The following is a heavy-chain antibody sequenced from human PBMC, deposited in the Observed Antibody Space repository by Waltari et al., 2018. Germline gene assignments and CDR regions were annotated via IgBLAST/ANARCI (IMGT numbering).Heavy chain of an antibody. CDR1: GLLFSSWG. J-gene: IGHJ4*02. CDR2: ISSGSTYI. Sequence: QLEESGGGLVKSGGSLSLSCSASGLLFSSWGRNWVRQAPGKGLEWIASISSGSTYIFYADAVRGRFTISRDDAKDSLYLKADSLRAEDTGVYYCTRDVYGSGGDYFEPWGQGTLVTVSS. D-gene: IGHD6-19*01. CDR3: TRDVYGSGGDYFEP. V-gene: IGHV3-21*02.